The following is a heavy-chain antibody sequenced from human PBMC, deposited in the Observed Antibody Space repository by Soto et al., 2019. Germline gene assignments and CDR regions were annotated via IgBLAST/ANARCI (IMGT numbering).Heavy chain of an antibody. V-gene: IGHV1-18*01. J-gene: IGHJ4*02. CDR2: ISAYNGNT. D-gene: IGHD4-17*01. Sequence: ASVKVSCKASGHTFTSYGISWVRQAPGQGLEWMGWISAYNGNTNYAQKLQGRVTMTTDTSTSTAYMELRSLRSDDTAVYYCARDLEDYGDYPSASSAVPLFDYWGQGTLVTVS. CDR3: ARDLEDYGDYPSASSAVPLFDY. CDR1: GHTFTSYG.